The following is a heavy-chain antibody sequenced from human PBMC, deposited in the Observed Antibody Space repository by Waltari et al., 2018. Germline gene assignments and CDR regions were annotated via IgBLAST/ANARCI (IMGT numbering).Heavy chain of an antibody. Sequence: VQLVESGGGWVQLGGSLRLSCEASGFIFSEHYLVWVRQAPGKGLGLDGESKLCGSTNYYPSLKRLVSISVDTSKNQFSLKVNSVTAADTAVYYYAGGGSSSSCQGSFDYWGQGSLVTVSS. J-gene: IGHJ4*02. CDR1: GFIFSEHY. V-gene: IGHV4-34*09. CDR2: SKLCGST. CDR3: AGGGSSSSCQGSFDY. D-gene: IGHD2-2*01.